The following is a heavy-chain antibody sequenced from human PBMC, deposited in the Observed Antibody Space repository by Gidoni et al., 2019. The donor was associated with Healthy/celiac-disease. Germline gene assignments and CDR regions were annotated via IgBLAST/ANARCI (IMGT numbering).Heavy chain of an antibody. CDR2: IKQDGSEK. Sequence: EVQLVESGGGLVQPGGSLRLSCAASGFTFSSYWMSWVRQAPGKGLEWVANIKQDGSEKYYVDSVKGRFTISRDNAKNSLYLQMNSLRAEDTAVYYCARITIFGVVTLWYFDYWGQGTLVTVSS. V-gene: IGHV3-7*03. D-gene: IGHD3-3*01. CDR1: GFTFSSYW. J-gene: IGHJ4*02. CDR3: ARITIFGVVTLWYFDY.